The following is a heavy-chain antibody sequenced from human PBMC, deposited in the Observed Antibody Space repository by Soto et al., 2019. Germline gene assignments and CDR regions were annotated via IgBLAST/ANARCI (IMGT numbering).Heavy chain of an antibody. Sequence: ASVKVSCKASGYTFTRYGSSWVQQAPGQGLEWMGRISGYNGDTNYAQKFQDRVSMTIDTSTGTAYMELRSLTSDDTAIYYCAKNGQPPYYYYGLDVWGQGTKVTVSS. CDR2: ISGYNGDT. CDR1: GYTFTRYG. V-gene: IGHV1-18*01. J-gene: IGHJ6*02. CDR3: AKNGQPPYYYYGLDV. D-gene: IGHD2-8*01.